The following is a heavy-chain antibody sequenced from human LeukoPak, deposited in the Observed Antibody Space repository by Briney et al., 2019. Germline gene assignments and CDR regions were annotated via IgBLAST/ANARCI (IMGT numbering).Heavy chain of an antibody. CDR2: INHSGST. CDR1: GGSISSSSYY. D-gene: IGHD2-15*01. V-gene: IGHV4-39*07. J-gene: IGHJ5*02. CDR3: ARKYCSGGSCYLGWFDP. Sequence: SETLSLTCTVSGGSISSSSYYWGWIRQPPGKGLEWIGEINHSGSTNYNPSLKSRVTISVDTSKNQFSLKLSSVTAADTAVYYCARKYCSGGSCYLGWFDPWGQGTLVTVSS.